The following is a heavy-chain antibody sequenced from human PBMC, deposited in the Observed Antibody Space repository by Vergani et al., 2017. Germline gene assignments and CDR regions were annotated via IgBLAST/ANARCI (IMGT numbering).Heavy chain of an antibody. J-gene: IGHJ4*02. CDR2: ISYDGSNK. Sequence: QVQLVESGGCVVQPGRSLRLSCAASGFTFSSYGMHWVRQAPGKGLEWVAVISYDGSNKYYADSVKGRFTISRDNSKNTLYLQMNSLRAEDTAVYYCAKDGGGSYFHYWGQGTLVTVSS. CDR3: AKDGGGSYFHY. V-gene: IGHV3-30*18. CDR1: GFTFSSYG. D-gene: IGHD1-26*01.